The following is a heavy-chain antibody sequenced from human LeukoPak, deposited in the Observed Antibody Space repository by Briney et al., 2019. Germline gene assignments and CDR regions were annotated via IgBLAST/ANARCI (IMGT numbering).Heavy chain of an antibody. CDR1: GFSLSTSGVG. CDR3: AHSDGIITKPLLFDY. D-gene: IGHD1-26*01. Sequence: SGPTLVKPTQTLTLTCTFSGFSLSTSGVGVNWIRQPPGKALEWLAVIYWDDDQRYSPSLKSRLTITKDTSKNQVVLIMTNMDPVDTATYHCAHSDGIITKPLLFDYWGQRTLVTVSS. CDR2: IYWDDDQ. V-gene: IGHV2-5*02. J-gene: IGHJ4*02.